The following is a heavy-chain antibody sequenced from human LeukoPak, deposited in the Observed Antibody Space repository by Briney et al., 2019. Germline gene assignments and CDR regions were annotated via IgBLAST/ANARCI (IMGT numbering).Heavy chain of an antibody. Sequence: SLRLSRADSGFTFCRYATHWVREAPGRGGERVAVISYDGRNKYYADSVKGRFTISRDNSKNTLYLQMNSLRAEDTAVYYCASGGSGMATIAYYYGMDVWGQGTTVTVSS. CDR1: GFTFCRYA. CDR2: ISYDGRNK. J-gene: IGHJ6*02. V-gene: IGHV3-30*04. D-gene: IGHD5-24*01. CDR3: ASGGSGMATIAYYYGMDV.